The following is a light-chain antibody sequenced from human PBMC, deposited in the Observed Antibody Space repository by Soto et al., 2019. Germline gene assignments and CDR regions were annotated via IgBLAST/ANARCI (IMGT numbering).Light chain of an antibody. J-gene: IGKJ1*01. CDR2: AAS. CDR1: QAIGTW. V-gene: IGKV1D-12*01. CDR3: QQANSFPRT. Sequence: DIQMTQSPSSVSASVGDRVTITCRASQAIGTWLAWYQQKPGKAPKLLIYAASNLQTGVPSRFRGSGSGTDFTLTISSLQPEDFATYDCQQANSFPRTFGQGTKVEIK.